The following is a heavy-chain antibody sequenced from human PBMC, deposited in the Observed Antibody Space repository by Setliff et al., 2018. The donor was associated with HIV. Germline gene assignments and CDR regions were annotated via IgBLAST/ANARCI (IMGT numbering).Heavy chain of an antibody. CDR1: GFSLGTTGMC. CDR2: IDWDDDT. CDR3: ARRVLNRSDYFDY. V-gene: IGHV2-70*11. D-gene: IGHD3-16*01. J-gene: IGHJ4*02. Sequence: SGPTLVHPTQTLTLTCTVPGFSLGTTGMCVSWIRPPPGKAPEWLARIDWDDDTHYNASLKTRLTVTKDTSKNQVVLSLDNMDPVDSATYYCARRVLNRSDYFDYGGQGALVTVSS.